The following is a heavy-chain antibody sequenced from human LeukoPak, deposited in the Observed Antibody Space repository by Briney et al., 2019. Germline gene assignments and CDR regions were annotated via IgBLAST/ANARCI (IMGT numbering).Heavy chain of an antibody. CDR2: IYYSGST. CDR1: GGSISSSSYY. D-gene: IGHD1-26*01. J-gene: IGHJ6*03. Sequence: SETLSLTCTVSGGSISSSSYYWGWIRQPPGKGLEWIGSIYYSGSTYYNPSLKSRVTMSVDTSKNQFSLKLTSVTAADTAVYYCARHLGATALYYYYYMDVWGKGTPVTVSS. CDR3: ARHLGATALYYYYYMDV. V-gene: IGHV4-39*01.